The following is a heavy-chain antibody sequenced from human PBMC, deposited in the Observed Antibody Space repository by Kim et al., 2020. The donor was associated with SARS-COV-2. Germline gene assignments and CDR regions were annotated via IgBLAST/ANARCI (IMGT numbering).Heavy chain of an antibody. V-gene: IGHV4-34*01. D-gene: IGHD3-10*01. Sequence: SETLSLTCAVYGGSFSGYYWSWIRQPPGKGLEWIGEINHSGSTNYNPSLKSRVTISVDTSKNQFSLKLSSVTAADTAVYYCARAPLWALYGSGSYYRVGTEYYFDYWGQGTLVTVSS. CDR1: GGSFSGYY. CDR2: INHSGST. CDR3: ARAPLWALYGSGSYYRVGTEYYFDY. J-gene: IGHJ4*02.